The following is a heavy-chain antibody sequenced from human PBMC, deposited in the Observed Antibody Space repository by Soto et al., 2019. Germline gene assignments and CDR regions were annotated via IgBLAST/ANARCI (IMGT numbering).Heavy chain of an antibody. D-gene: IGHD3-3*01. Sequence: ASVKVSCKASGYTFTGYYMHWVRQAPGQGLEWMGWINPNSGGTNYAQKFQGWVTMTRDTSISTAYMELSRLRSDDTAVYYCARGVRHYDFWSGYYQDFYYYYGMGVWGQGTTVTVSS. J-gene: IGHJ6*02. CDR1: GYTFTGYY. CDR3: ARGVRHYDFWSGYYQDFYYYYGMGV. V-gene: IGHV1-2*04. CDR2: INPNSGGT.